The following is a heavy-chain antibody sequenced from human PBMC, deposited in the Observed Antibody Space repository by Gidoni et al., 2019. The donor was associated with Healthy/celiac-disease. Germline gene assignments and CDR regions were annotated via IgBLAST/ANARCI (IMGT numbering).Heavy chain of an antibody. CDR1: GGSISSSSYY. CDR3: ARLAEYSSSKYYFDY. D-gene: IGHD6-6*01. V-gene: IGHV4-39*01. J-gene: IGHJ4*02. Sequence: QLQLQESGPGLVKPSETLSLTCTVSGGSISSSSYYGGWIRQPPGKGLEWIGSIYYSGSTYYNPSLKSRVTISVDTSKNQFSLKLSSVTAADTAVYYCARLAEYSSSKYYFDYWGQGTLVTVSS. CDR2: IYYSGST.